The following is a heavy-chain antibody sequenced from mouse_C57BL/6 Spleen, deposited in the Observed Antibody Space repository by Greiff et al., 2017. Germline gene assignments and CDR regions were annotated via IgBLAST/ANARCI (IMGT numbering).Heavy chain of an antibody. CDR3: ARRIYYDYDGAWFAY. J-gene: IGHJ3*01. CDR1: GYTFTDYY. Sequence: EVQLQQSGPELVKPGASVKISCKASGYTFTDYYMNWVKQSHGKSLEWIGDINPNNGGTSYNQKFKGKATLTVDKSSSTAYMELRSLTSEDSAVYSCARRIYYDYDGAWFAYWGQGTLVTVSA. CDR2: INPNNGGT. D-gene: IGHD2-4*01. V-gene: IGHV1-26*01.